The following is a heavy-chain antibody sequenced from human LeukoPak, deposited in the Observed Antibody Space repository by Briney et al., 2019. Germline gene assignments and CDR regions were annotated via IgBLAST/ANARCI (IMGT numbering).Heavy chain of an antibody. J-gene: IGHJ5*02. CDR3: ARGATRDWFDP. D-gene: IGHD3-16*01. Sequence: ASVKVSCKASGYTFTGYYMHWVRQAPGHRLGWNGWIKPNSGGTNYAQKFQGRVTMTRDTYISTAYMELSRLRSDDTAVYYCARGATRDWFDPWGQGTLVTVSS. V-gene: IGHV1-2*02. CDR1: GYTFTGYY. CDR2: IKPNSGGT.